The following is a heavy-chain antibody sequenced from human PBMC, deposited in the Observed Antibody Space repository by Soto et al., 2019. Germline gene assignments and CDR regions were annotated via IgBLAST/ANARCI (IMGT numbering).Heavy chain of an antibody. Sequence: GGSLRLSCAASGFTFNNYVMSWVRQAPGKGLEWVSAISPSGGTTYYADSVKGRFTISRDNSKNTLYLQMNSLRAEDTAVYYCTTLTMILVHPDYWGPGTLVTVSS. CDR3: TTLTMILVHPDY. CDR2: ISPSGGTT. CDR1: GFTFNNYV. J-gene: IGHJ4*02. V-gene: IGHV3-23*01. D-gene: IGHD3-22*01.